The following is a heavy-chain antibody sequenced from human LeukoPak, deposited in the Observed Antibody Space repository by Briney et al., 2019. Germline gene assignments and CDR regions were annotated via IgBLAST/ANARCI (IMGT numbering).Heavy chain of an antibody. CDR1: GGTFSSYA. V-gene: IGHV1-69*05. J-gene: IGHJ4*02. CDR3: ARGRIAVAGPDY. Sequence: SVKVSCKASGGTFSSYAISWVRQAPGQGLEWMGGIIPIFGTANYAQKFQGRITITTDESTSTAYMGLSSLRSEDTAVYYCARGRIAVAGPDYWGQGTLVTVSS. D-gene: IGHD6-19*01. CDR2: IIPIFGTA.